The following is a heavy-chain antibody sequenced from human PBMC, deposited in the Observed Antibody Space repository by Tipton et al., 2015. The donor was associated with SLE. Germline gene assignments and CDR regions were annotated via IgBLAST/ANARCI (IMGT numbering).Heavy chain of an antibody. D-gene: IGHD1-26*01. CDR1: GSSISSSSYY. V-gene: IGHV4-39*07. Sequence: TLSLTCTVSGSSISSSSYYWGWIRQPPGKGLEWIGRVYTSGSTNCNPSLKSRVTMSVDTSKNQFSLKMRSVTAADTAVYYCATGIVDAFEIWGQGTLVIVSA. J-gene: IGHJ4*02. CDR2: VYTSGST. CDR3: ATGIVDAFEI.